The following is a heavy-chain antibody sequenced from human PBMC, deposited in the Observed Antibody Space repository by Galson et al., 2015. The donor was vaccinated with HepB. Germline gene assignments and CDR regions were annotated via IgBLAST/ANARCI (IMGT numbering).Heavy chain of an antibody. CDR2: INANSGGA. J-gene: IGHJ3*02. V-gene: IGHV1-2*05. CDR3: ARAAYYYDSSGSWAAFDI. D-gene: IGHD3-22*01. Sequence: SVKVSCKASGYTFTDYYMHWVRQAPGQGLEWMGRINANSGGADYAQKFQGRVTMTRDTSISTVYTELSRLRSDDSVVYYCARAAYYYDSSGSWAAFDIWGQGTMVTVSS. CDR1: GYTFTDYY.